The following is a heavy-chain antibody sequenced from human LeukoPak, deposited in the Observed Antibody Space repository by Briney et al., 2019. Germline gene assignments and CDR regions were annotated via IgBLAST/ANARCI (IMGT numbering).Heavy chain of an antibody. J-gene: IGHJ4*02. Sequence: SETLSLTCTVSGGSISSSSYYWGWIRQPPGKGLEWIGSIYYSGSTYYNPSLKSRVTISVDTSKNQFSLKLSSVTAADTAVYYCAREPGIAATWGQGTLVTVSS. V-gene: IGHV4-39*02. CDR2: IYYSGST. D-gene: IGHD6-13*01. CDR3: AREPGIAAT. CDR1: GGSISSSSYY.